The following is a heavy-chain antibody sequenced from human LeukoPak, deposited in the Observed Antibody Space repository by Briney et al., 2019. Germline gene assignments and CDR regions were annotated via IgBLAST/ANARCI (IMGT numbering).Heavy chain of an antibody. J-gene: IGHJ4*02. D-gene: IGHD3-10*01. CDR3: ARDPYGSGPRSHFDY. CDR1: GFTFSSYG. CDR2: IRYDGSNK. Sequence: PGGSLRLSCAASGFTFSSYGMHWVRQAPGKGLEWVAFIRYDGSNKYYADSVKGRFTISRDNSKNTLYLQMNSLRAEDTAVYYCARDPYGSGPRSHFDYWGQGTLVTVSS. V-gene: IGHV3-30*02.